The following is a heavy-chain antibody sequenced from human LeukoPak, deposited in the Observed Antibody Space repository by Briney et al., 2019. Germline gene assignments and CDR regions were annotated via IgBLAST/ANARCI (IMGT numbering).Heavy chain of an antibody. CDR1: GFTFSSYS. CDR3: AKDTAMVTKGYYYGMDV. CDR2: ISSSSSYI. V-gene: IGHV3-21*01. Sequence: GGSLRLSCAASGFTFSSYSMNWVRQAPGKGLEWVSSISSSSSYIYYADSVKGRFTISRDNAKNSLYLQMNSLRAEDTAVYYCAKDTAMVTKGYYYGMDVWGKGTTVTVSS. D-gene: IGHD5-18*01. J-gene: IGHJ6*04.